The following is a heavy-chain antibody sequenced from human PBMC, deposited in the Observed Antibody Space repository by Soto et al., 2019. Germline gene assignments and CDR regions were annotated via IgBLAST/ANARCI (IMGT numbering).Heavy chain of an antibody. D-gene: IGHD6-19*01. Sequence: GGSLRLSCAASGFTFSSYGMHWVRQAPGKELEWVSAISGSGGSTYYADSVKGRFTISRDNSKNTLYLQMNSLRAEDTAVYYCAKDRIAVAGTIWYFQHWGQGTLVTVSS. V-gene: IGHV3-23*01. J-gene: IGHJ1*01. CDR3: AKDRIAVAGTIWYFQH. CDR2: ISGSGGST. CDR1: GFTFSSYG.